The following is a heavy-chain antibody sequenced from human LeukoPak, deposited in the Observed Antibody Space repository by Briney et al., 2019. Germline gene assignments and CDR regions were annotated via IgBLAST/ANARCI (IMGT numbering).Heavy chain of an antibody. CDR3: ARGDGRGVPLYYFDY. J-gene: IGHJ4*02. CDR2: IYTSGST. V-gene: IGHV4-4*07. CDR1: GGSISSYY. D-gene: IGHD3-10*01. Sequence: SETLSLTCTVSGGSISSYYWSWIRQPAGKGLEWIGRIYTSGSTNYNPSLKSRVTISVDTSKNQFSLRLSSVTAADTAVYYCARGDGRGVPLYYFDYWGQGTLVTVSS.